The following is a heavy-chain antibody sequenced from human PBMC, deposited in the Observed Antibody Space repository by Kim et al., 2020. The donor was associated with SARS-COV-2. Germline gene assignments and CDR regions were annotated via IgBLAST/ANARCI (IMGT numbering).Heavy chain of an antibody. CDR2: ISTNGGTT. J-gene: IGHJ4*02. CDR3: VKEMPPTYSTSPFGYYFDY. D-gene: IGHD6-6*01. V-gene: IGHV3-64D*06. Sequence: GGSLRLSCLASGFTFSSYAMHWVRQAPGKGLEFVSAISTNGGTTYSADSVKGRFTISRDNSKDTLYLQMSSLRAEDTALYYCVKEMPPTYSTSPFGYYFDYWGQGTLVTVSS. CDR1: GFTFSSYA.